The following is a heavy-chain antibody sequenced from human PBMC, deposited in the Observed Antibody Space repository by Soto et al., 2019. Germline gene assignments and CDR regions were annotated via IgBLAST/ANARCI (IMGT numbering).Heavy chain of an antibody. CDR1: GFTFSTYG. J-gene: IGHJ4*02. Sequence: QVQLVESGGGVVQPGRSLRLSCAASGFTFSTYGMHWVRQAPGKGLEWVAVISYAGRNKYYADSVVGRFALSRDNSKNPLYLQMSSLRAEDTAVYYCAKGFSYGVIDYWGQGTLVTVAA. V-gene: IGHV3-30*18. CDR2: ISYAGRNK. D-gene: IGHD4-17*01. CDR3: AKGFSYGVIDY.